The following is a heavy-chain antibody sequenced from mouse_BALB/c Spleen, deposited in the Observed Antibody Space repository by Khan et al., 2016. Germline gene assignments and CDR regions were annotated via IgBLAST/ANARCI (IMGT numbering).Heavy chain of an antibody. Sequence: EVKLLESGPGLVKPSQSLSLTCTVTGYSITSDYAWNWIRQFPGNKLEWMGYISYSGSTSYNPSLKSRISIIRDTSKNQFFLQLNSVTTEDTATYYCARWVRQGVLDCWGQGTSVTVSS. J-gene: IGHJ4*01. CDR1: GYSITSDYA. V-gene: IGHV3-2*02. D-gene: IGHD2-14*01. CDR3: ARWVRQGVLDC. CDR2: ISYSGST.